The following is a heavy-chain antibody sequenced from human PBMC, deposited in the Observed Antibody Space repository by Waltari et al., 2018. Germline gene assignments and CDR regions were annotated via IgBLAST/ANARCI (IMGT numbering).Heavy chain of an antibody. D-gene: IGHD3-22*01. V-gene: IGHV3-9*01. CDR3: AKDDSSGYYYPDAFDI. Sequence: EVQLVESGGGLVQPGRSLRLSCAASGFTFDDYAMPWVRQAPGKGLEWVSGISWNSGSIGYADSVKGRFTISRDNAKNSLYLQMNSLRAEDTALYYCAKDDSSGYYYPDAFDIWGQGTMVTVSS. CDR2: ISWNSGSI. J-gene: IGHJ3*02. CDR1: GFTFDDYA.